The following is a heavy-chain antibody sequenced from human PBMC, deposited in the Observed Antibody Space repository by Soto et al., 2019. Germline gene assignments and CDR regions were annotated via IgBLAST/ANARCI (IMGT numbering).Heavy chain of an antibody. Sequence: GGSLRLSCAASGFTFSNYAMSWVRQAPGEGLEWVSGISGSGRGTYYADSVKDRFTISRDNSKNTVYLQMNSLTAGDTALYYCAKATATGGGAFDFCGQGTMVTVSS. CDR3: AKATATGGGAFDF. D-gene: IGHD2-8*02. J-gene: IGHJ3*01. CDR1: GFTFSNYA. V-gene: IGHV3-23*01. CDR2: ISGSGRGT.